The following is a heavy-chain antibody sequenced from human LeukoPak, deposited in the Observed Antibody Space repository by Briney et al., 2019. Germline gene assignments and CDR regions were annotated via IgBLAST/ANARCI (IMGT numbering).Heavy chain of an antibody. J-gene: IGHJ2*01. V-gene: IGHV1-2*02. D-gene: IGHD6-19*01. Sequence: ASVKVSCKTSGYTFTDYYIHWVRRAPGQGLEWMGWINPNSGGPNYAQKFQGRVTMTRDTSISTAYMELSRLRSDDTAVYYCARVYSSGWSSYWYFDLWGRGTLVTVSS. CDR2: INPNSGGP. CDR3: ARVYSSGWSSYWYFDL. CDR1: GYTFTDYY.